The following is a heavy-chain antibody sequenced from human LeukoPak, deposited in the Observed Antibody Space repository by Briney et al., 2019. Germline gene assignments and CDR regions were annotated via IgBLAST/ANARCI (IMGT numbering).Heavy chain of an antibody. CDR1: GGTFIRYA. Sequence: SVKVSCKASGGTFIRYAISWVRQAPGQGLEWLGGSIPIYGTANYAQKFQGRVTITADESTSTAYMDLSSLRSEDTAVYYCAREGGRADSAAIDSWGQGTLVTVSS. CDR2: SIPIYGTA. J-gene: IGHJ4*02. CDR3: AREGGRADSAAIDS. V-gene: IGHV1-69*13. D-gene: IGHD6-13*01.